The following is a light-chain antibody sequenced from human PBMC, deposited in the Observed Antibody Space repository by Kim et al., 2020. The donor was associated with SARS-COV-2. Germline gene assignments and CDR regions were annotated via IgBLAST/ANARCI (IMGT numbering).Light chain of an antibody. CDR3: QQYSYWPYT. CDR2: SAS. V-gene: IGKV3-15*01. J-gene: IGKJ2*01. CDR1: QSISSN. Sequence: EIVMTQSPATLSVSPGERATLSCRASQSISSNLAWYLQKPGQAPSLLVYSASTRATAIPARFSGSRSGTEFTLTISSLQSEDFAVYYCQQYSYWPYTFGQGTKLEI.